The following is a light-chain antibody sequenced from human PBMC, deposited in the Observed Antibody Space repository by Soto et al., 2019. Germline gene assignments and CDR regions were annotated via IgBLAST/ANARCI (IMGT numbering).Light chain of an antibody. V-gene: IGKV3-20*01. Sequence: EIALTQSPGTLSLSPRERATLSCRASQSVSNNYLAWYQHRPGQAPRLLIYGASTRAPGIPDRFSGSGSGTDFTLTISRLEPEDCAVYYCQQYAASPRTFGQGTQVEV. CDR1: QSVSNNY. CDR2: GAS. CDR3: QQYAASPRT. J-gene: IGKJ1*01.